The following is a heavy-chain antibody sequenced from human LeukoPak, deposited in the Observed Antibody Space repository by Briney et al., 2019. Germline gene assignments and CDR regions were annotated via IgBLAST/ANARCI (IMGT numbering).Heavy chain of an antibody. J-gene: IGHJ4*02. D-gene: IGHD6-19*01. V-gene: IGHV3-30*18. CDR3: AKDNAFEWLVRWSGARGGFDY. CDR1: GFTFSSYG. CDR2: ISYDGSNK. Sequence: GGSLRLSCAASGFTFSSYGMHWVRQAPGKGLEWVAVISYDGSNKYYADSVKGRFTISRDNSKNTLYLQTNSLRAEDTAVYYCAKDNAFEWLVRWSGARGGFDYWGQGTLVTVSS.